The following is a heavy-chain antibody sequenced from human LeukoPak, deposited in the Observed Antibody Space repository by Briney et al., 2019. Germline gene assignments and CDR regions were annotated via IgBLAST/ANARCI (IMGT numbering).Heavy chain of an antibody. D-gene: IGHD3-3*01. CDR3: ARSFYDFWSGYQYYYGMDV. CDR1: GYTFTSYD. Sequence: ASVKVSCKASGYTFTSYDINWVRQATGQGLEWMGWMNPNSGNTGYAQKFQGRVTMTRNTSISTAYMELSSLRSEDTAVYYCARSFYDFWSGYQYYYGMDVWGQGTTVTVSS. V-gene: IGHV1-8*01. J-gene: IGHJ6*02. CDR2: MNPNSGNT.